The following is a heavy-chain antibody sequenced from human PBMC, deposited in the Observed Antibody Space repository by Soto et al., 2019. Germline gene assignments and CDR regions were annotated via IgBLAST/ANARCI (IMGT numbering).Heavy chain of an antibody. CDR1: GVSISSSY. CDR2: IYYTGTT. CDR3: ARGGNRYSNTASGVGGFDF. J-gene: IGHJ4*02. D-gene: IGHD5-12*01. Sequence: SETLSLTCTVSGVSISSSYWSWIRQSPGTGLEWIGYIYYTGTTNYNPSLKRRVTISLDTAKNQFSLNVNSLTTADTAVYFCARGGNRYSNTASGVGGFDFWGQGTLVTVS. V-gene: IGHV4-59*01.